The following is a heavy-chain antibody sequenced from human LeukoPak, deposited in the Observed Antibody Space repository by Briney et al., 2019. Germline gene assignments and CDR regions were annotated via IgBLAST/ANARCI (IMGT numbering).Heavy chain of an antibody. D-gene: IGHD3-22*01. V-gene: IGHV1-2*02. CDR3: ARSSLNYYDSSGYSEYFQH. CDR1: GYTFTGYY. Sequence: GASVKVSCKASGYTFTGYYMHWVRQAPGQGLEWMGWINPNSGGTNYAQKFQGRVTMTRDTSISTAYMELSRLRSDDTAVYYCARSSLNYYDSSGYSEYFQHWGQGTLVTVSS. J-gene: IGHJ1*01. CDR2: INPNSGGT.